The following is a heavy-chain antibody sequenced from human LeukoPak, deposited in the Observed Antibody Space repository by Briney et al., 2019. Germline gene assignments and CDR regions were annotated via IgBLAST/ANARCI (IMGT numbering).Heavy chain of an antibody. Sequence: GGCLRLSCLPSGFTFSNYAMTWVRQAPGKGLEWVSSISGGGGTSYYADSGEGRFTIARDSATNMLLLQMNRLRAEDTAVYYCAKSPYFYNSGRSVDVWGKGTTVTVSS. CDR3: AKSPYFYNSGRSVDV. CDR1: GFTFSNYA. D-gene: IGHD3-10*01. J-gene: IGHJ6*04. V-gene: IGHV3-23*01. CDR2: ISGGGGTS.